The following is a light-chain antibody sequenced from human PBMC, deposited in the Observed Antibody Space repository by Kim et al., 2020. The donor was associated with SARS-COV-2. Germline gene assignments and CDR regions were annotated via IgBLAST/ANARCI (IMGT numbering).Light chain of an antibody. J-gene: IGLJ2*01. CDR3: QAWDSSTVV. CDR1: KLGDKY. CDR2: RDT. Sequence: SYELTQPPSVSVSPGQTASITCSGDKLGDKYACWYQQRPGQSPVLVIYRDTNRPSGIPERFSGSNSGNTATLTISGTQTMDEADYYCQAWDSSTVVFGGG. V-gene: IGLV3-1*01.